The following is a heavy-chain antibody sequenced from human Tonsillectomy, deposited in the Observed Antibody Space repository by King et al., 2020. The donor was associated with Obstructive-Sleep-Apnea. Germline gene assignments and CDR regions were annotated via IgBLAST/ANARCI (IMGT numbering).Heavy chain of an antibody. D-gene: IGHD1-26*01. CDR1: GFTFSSHD. CDR2: IWTDGSNT. V-gene: IGHV3-33*01. J-gene: IGHJ3*02. Sequence: VQLVESGGGVVRPGRSLRLSCAASGFTFSSHDMHWVRQAPGKGLEWVAIIWTDGSNTYHADSVKGRFSISRDNSDNTVFLQMNSLRVEDTAVYYCARETREPVSKSGSFDMWGQGTMVSVSS. CDR3: ARETREPVSKSGSFDM.